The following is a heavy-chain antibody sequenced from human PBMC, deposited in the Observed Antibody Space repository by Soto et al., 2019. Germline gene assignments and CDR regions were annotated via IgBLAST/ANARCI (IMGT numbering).Heavy chain of an antibody. CDR2: SNPNTGGT. V-gene: IGHV1-2*02. Sequence: QAQLVQSGAEVKTPGASVKVSCKASGYTFTKYYIHWVRQAPGQGLEWMVWSNPNTGGTNSAQKFQGMVAMTRDTSISTAYMDLSRLGSDDTAVYYCARQLAYCGGDCYTEPLDYWGQGTLVTVSS. J-gene: IGHJ4*02. CDR3: ARQLAYCGGDCYTEPLDY. CDR1: GYTFTKYY. D-gene: IGHD2-21*02.